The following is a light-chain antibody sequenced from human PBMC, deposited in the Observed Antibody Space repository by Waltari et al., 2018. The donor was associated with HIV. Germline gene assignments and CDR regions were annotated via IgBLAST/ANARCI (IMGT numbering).Light chain of an antibody. Sequence: QSLLTQPPSVSGAPGQRVTISCTGSSSNIGAGYAVHWYHQVPETAPKPVICAKNNRASGVPDRLSGSKFGPSASLAITGLQAEDEGTYYCQSYDSGSRGSVFGGGTKLTVL. CDR3: QSYDSGSRGSV. CDR1: SSNIGAGYA. J-gene: IGLJ2*01. V-gene: IGLV1-40*01. CDR2: AKN.